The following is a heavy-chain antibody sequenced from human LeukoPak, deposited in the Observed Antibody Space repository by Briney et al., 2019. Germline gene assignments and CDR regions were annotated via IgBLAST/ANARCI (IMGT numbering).Heavy chain of an antibody. CDR3: ARLGYSSSWYHDY. Sequence: GGSLRLSRAASGFTFSSYEMNWVRQAPAKGLEWVSYISSSGSTIYYADSVKGRFTISRDNAKNSLYLQMNSLRAEDTAVYYCARLGYSSSWYHDYWGQGTLVTVSS. CDR2: ISSSGSTI. V-gene: IGHV3-48*03. J-gene: IGHJ4*02. CDR1: GFTFSSYE. D-gene: IGHD6-13*01.